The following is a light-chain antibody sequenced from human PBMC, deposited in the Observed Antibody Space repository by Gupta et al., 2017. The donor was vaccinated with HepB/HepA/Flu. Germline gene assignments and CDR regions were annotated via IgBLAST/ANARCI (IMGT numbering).Light chain of an antibody. Sequence: NFMLTQPHSVSESPGKTVTISCTGSSGIVANNYVQWYQQRPGSAPTTVIYENNQRPSGVPDRFSGSIDSSSNSASLTISGLKTEDEADYYCQSYDSTNVVFGGGTKLTV. J-gene: IGLJ3*02. CDR1: SGIVANNY. CDR3: QSYDSTNVV. CDR2: ENN. V-gene: IGLV6-57*02.